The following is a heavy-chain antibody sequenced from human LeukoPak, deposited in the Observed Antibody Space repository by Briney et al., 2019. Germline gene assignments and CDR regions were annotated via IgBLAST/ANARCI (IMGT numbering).Heavy chain of an antibody. CDR1: GYSISSGYY. V-gene: IGHV4-38-2*02. CDR2: IYHSGST. D-gene: IGHD2-2*01. CDR3: ARERSAGPYCSSTSCYAFDY. J-gene: IGHJ4*02. Sequence: SETLSLTCAVSGYSISSGYYWGWIRQPPGKGLEWIGSIYHSGSTNYNPSLKSRVTISVDTSKNQFSLKLSSVTAADTAVYYCARERSAGPYCSSTSCYAFDYWGQGTLVTVSS.